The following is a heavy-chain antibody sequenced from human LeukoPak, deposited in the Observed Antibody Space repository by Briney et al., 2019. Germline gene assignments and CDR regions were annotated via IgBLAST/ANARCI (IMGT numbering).Heavy chain of an antibody. J-gene: IGHJ4*02. Sequence: PETLSLTCAVYGGSFSGYYWSWIRQPPGKGLEWVGYIYYSGSTNYNPSLKSRVTISVDTSKNQFSLKLSSVTAADTAVYYCARVKRSSGYYFDYWGQGTLVTVSS. CDR1: GGSFSGYY. CDR2: IYYSGST. V-gene: IGHV4-59*01. CDR3: ARVKRSSGYYFDY. D-gene: IGHD3-22*01.